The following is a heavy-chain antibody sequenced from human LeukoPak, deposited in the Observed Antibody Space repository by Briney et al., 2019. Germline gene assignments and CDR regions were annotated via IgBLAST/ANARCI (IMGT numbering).Heavy chain of an antibody. Sequence: ASVKVSCKASGYTFTSYGISWVRQAPGQGLEWMGWISAYNGNTNYAQKLQGRVTMTTDTSTSTDYMELRSLRYDDTAVYYCARDRGIAVADYFDYWGQGTLVTVSS. J-gene: IGHJ4*02. CDR1: GYTFTSYG. CDR3: ARDRGIAVADYFDY. D-gene: IGHD6-19*01. CDR2: ISAYNGNT. V-gene: IGHV1-18*01.